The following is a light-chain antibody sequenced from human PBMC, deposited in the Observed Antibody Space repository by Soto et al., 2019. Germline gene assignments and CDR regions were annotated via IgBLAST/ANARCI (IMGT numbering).Light chain of an antibody. Sequence: QSALTQPASVSGSPGQSITISCTGTSNDVGGYNHVSWYQQHPGKAPKLIIYEVSYRPSGVSNRFSGSKSGNTASLTISGLPAEDEADYYCNSYRSTDTVVFGGGTKLTVL. V-gene: IGLV2-14*01. J-gene: IGLJ2*01. CDR3: NSYRSTDTVV. CDR2: EVS. CDR1: SNDVGGYNH.